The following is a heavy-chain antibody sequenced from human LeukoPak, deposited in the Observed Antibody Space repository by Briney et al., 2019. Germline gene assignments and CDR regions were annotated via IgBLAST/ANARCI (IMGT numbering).Heavy chain of an antibody. V-gene: IGHV1-18*01. CDR1: GYTFTSYG. J-gene: IGHJ6*02. Sequence: ASVKVSCKASGYTFTSYGISWVRQAPGQGLEWMGWISAYNGNTNYAQKLQGRVTMTTDTSTSTAYMELRSLRSDDTAVYYCAREYSSSWYEYYYYYGMDVWGQGTTVTVSS. CDR2: ISAYNGNT. CDR3: AREYSSSWYEYYYYYGMDV. D-gene: IGHD6-13*01.